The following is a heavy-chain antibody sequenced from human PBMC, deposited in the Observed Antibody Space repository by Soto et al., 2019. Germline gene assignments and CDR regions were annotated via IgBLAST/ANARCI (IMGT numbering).Heavy chain of an antibody. Sequence: QVQLVQSGAEVKKPGASVKVSCKASGYTFTSFAVTWVRQAPGQGLEGMGWINPYNDKTKYAHKYKDRVTMTNDTSTTTAYMEVRSMAADAAAFYYCARSVLRFGGPRKVDLWGDGTLVTVSS. V-gene: IGHV1-18*01. CDR2: INPYNDKT. CDR1: GYTFTSFA. J-gene: IGHJ4*01. D-gene: IGHD3-16*01. CDR3: ARSVLRFGGPRKVDL.